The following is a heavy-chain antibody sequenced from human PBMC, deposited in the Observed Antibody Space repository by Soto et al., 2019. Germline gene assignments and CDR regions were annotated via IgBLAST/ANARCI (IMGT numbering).Heavy chain of an antibody. Sequence: QVLLAQSGAEEKKPGASVKVSCKASGYTFTNYAINWVRLAPGQRLEWMAWINAGNGDTKYSQKFHGRVTITRDTSASTADMELSSLKSEDTAMYYCAREGGGFDYWGQGTLVTVSS. J-gene: IGHJ4*02. D-gene: IGHD3-16*01. CDR1: GYTFTNYA. V-gene: IGHV1-3*05. CDR2: INAGNGDT. CDR3: AREGGGFDY.